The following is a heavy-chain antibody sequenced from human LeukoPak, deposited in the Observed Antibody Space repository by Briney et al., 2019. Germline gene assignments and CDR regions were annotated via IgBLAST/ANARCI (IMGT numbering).Heavy chain of an antibody. CDR3: ARVTGYMTEDYFDY. V-gene: IGHV4-39*07. D-gene: IGHD6-13*01. CDR1: GGSISNSSYY. Sequence: PSETLSLTCTVSGGSISNSSYYWGWIRQPPGKGLEWIGSIYYSGSTYYNPSLKSRVTISVDTSKNQFSLRLSSVTAADTAVYYCARVTGYMTEDYFDYWGQGTLITVSS. J-gene: IGHJ4*02. CDR2: IYYSGST.